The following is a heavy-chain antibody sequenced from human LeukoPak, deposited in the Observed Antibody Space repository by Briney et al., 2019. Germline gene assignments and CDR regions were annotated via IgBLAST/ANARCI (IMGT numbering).Heavy chain of an antibody. CDR3: ASFDREGRITIFGVVPARGPEYFQH. CDR2: IIPILGIA. CDR1: GGTFSSYA. V-gene: IGHV1-69*04. D-gene: IGHD3-3*01. J-gene: IGHJ1*01. Sequence: SVKVSCKASGGTFSSYAISWVRQAPGQGLEWVGRIIPILGIANYAQKFQGRVTITADKSTSTAYMELSSLRSEDTAVYYCASFDREGRITIFGVVPARGPEYFQHWGQGTLVTVSS.